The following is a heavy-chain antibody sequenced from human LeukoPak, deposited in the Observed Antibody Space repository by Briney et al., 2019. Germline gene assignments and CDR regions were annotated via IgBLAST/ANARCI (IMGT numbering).Heavy chain of an antibody. D-gene: IGHD6-19*01. Sequence: HPGGSLRLSCAASGFTFSSYAMSWVHQAPGKGLEWVSAISGSGGSTYYADSVKGRFTISRDESKNTLYLQMNSLRAEDTAVYYCARDRWHSSGWYGGAFGIWGPGTMVTVSS. CDR2: ISGSGGST. CDR3: ARDRWHSSGWYGGAFGI. V-gene: IGHV3-23*01. J-gene: IGHJ3*02. CDR1: GFTFSSYA.